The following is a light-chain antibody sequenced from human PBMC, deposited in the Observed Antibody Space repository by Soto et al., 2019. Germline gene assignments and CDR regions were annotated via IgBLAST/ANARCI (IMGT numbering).Light chain of an antibody. CDR1: SSDVGDYNY. Sequence: QSALAQPLSASGSPGQSVAISCTGTSSDVGDYNYVSWYQQHPGKAPKLMIYEVNKRPSGVPDRFSGSKSGNTASLTVSGLQAEDEADYYCSSYAGSSNVFGTGTKVTVL. CDR3: SSYAGSSNV. V-gene: IGLV2-8*01. CDR2: EVN. J-gene: IGLJ1*01.